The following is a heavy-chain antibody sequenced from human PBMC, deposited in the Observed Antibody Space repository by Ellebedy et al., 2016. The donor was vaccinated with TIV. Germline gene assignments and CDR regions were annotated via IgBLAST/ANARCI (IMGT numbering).Heavy chain of an antibody. J-gene: IGHJ4*02. CDR1: GFTFTSYG. D-gene: IGHD5-24*01. V-gene: IGHV3-48*04. CDR3: ARDMGRWLQFLGY. CDR2: ISSSSTSI. Sequence: GGSLRLSCAASGFTFTSYGMGWVRQAPGEGLEWVSYISSSSTSIYYGDSVKGRFTISRDNAKNSLWLQMNSLRAEDTAVYYCARDMGRWLQFLGYWGQGTLVTVSS.